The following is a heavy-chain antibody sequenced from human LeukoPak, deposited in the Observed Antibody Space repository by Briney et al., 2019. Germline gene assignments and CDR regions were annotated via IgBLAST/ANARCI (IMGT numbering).Heavy chain of an antibody. Sequence: GGSLRLSCAASGFTFSNYAMSWVRQAPGKGLEWVSAINHNADSVKGRFTSSRDNSKKMLYLEMNSLRAEDTAVYYCASTGYCRGGSCPFDYWGQGILVTVSS. V-gene: IGHV3-23*01. J-gene: IGHJ4*02. CDR2: INH. CDR3: ASTGYCRGGSCPFDY. D-gene: IGHD2-15*01. CDR1: GFTFSNYA.